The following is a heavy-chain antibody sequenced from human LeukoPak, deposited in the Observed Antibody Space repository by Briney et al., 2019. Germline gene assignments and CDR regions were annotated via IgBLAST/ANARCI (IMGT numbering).Heavy chain of an antibody. Sequence: SCKASGYTFTSYAMHWVRQAPGKGLEWVAVISYDGSNKYYADSVKGRFTISRDNSKNTLYLQMNSLRAEDTAVYYCARDSRPIKVASVWDYWGQGTLVTVSS. CDR2: ISYDGSNK. CDR1: GYTFTSYA. J-gene: IGHJ4*02. CDR3: ARDSRPIKVASVWDY. V-gene: IGHV3-30*04. D-gene: IGHD5-12*01.